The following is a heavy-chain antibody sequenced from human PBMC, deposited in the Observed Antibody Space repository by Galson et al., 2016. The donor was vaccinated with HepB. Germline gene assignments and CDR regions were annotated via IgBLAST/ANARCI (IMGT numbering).Heavy chain of an antibody. CDR2: IWYDGSNK. D-gene: IGHD7-27*01. J-gene: IGHJ6*03. CDR3: ARSQGNWAPLSYYMDA. V-gene: IGHV3-33*01. Sequence: SLRLSCAASGFIFSSYGMHWVRQAPGKGLEWVAVIWYDGSNKYYADSVKGRFTISRDNSKNTLYLQMNSLRAEDTAVYYCARSQGNWAPLSYYMDAWGKGTTVTVSS. CDR1: GFIFSSYG.